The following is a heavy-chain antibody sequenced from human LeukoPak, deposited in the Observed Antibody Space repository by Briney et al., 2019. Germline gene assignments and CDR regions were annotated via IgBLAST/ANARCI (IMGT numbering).Heavy chain of an antibody. CDR1: GYSFTNYW. Sequence: GESLKISCQGFGYSFTNYWIGLVRQIPGKGMEWVGVIYPGDSRLRYNPSFQGQVTISVDKASSSADLQWVSLKASDTAMYYCACRDLTSTWSFPWGQGTLVTVS. CDR2: IYPGDSRL. J-gene: IGHJ5*02. D-gene: IGHD6-13*01. V-gene: IGHV5-51*01. CDR3: ACRDLTSTWSFP.